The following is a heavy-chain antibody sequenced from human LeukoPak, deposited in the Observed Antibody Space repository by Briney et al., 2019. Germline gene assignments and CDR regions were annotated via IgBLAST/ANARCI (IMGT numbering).Heavy chain of an antibody. J-gene: IGHJ5*02. Sequence: SETLSLTCTVSGYSISSGYYWGWIRQPPGKGLEWIGSIYHSGSTYYNPSLKSRVTISVDTSKNQFSLKLSSVTAADPAVYYCAGGSYCSSTSCYRGIDPWGQGTLVTVSS. V-gene: IGHV4-38-2*02. D-gene: IGHD2-2*01. CDR3: AGGSYCSSTSCYRGIDP. CDR1: GYSISSGYY. CDR2: IYHSGST.